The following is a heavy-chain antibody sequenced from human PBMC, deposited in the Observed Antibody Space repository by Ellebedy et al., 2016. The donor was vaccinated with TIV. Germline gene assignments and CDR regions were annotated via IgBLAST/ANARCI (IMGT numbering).Heavy chain of an antibody. CDR2: ISSTGSRT. J-gene: IGHJ4*02. Sequence: GESLKISCAASGFTFSSYAMSWVRQAPGKGLEWVSTISSTGSRTYYADSVEGRFIISRDNSKKTLYLQMNSLRAEDTAVYYCAKGRGGGSDTSAPRYYLDYWGLGTLVTVSS. CDR3: AKGRGGGSDTSAPRYYLDY. D-gene: IGHD3-22*01. CDR1: GFTFSSYA. V-gene: IGHV3-23*01.